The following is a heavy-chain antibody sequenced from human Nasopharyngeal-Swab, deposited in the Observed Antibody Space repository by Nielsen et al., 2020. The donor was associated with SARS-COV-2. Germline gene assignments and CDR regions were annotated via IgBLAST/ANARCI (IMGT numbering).Heavy chain of an antibody. D-gene: IGHD3-3*01. CDR3: AKGRGEYYENAFDM. CDR2: ISGSGGST. V-gene: IGHV3-23*01. J-gene: IGHJ3*02. Sequence: ESLKISCAASGFTFSSYAMSWVRQAPGKGLEWVSAISGSGGSTYYADSVKGRFTISRDNSKNTLYLQMNSLRAEDTAVYYCAKGRGEYYENAFDMWGQGTMVTVSS. CDR1: GFTFSSYA.